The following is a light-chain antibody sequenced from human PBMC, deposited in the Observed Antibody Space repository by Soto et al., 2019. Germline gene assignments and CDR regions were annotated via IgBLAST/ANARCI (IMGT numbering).Light chain of an antibody. CDR2: EVR. CDR3: SSYTSSSTLVV. CDR1: SSDVGGYNY. Sequence: QSALTQPASVSGSPGQSITISCTGTSSDVGGYNYVSWYQQHPGKAPKLIIYEVRNRPSGVSNRFSGSKSGNTASLTISGLQAEDEADYYCSSYTSSSTLVVFGTGTKVTVL. V-gene: IGLV2-14*01. J-gene: IGLJ1*01.